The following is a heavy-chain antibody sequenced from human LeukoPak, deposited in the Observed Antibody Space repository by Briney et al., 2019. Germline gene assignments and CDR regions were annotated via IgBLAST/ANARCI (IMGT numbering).Heavy chain of an antibody. CDR3: AREGPFDAFDI. J-gene: IGHJ3*02. V-gene: IGHV3-7*01. Sequence: GGSLRLFCAASGFTFSSYWMSWVRQAPGKGLEWVANIKQDGSEKYYVDSVRGRFTISRDNAKNSLYLQMNSLRAEDTAVYYCAREGPFDAFDIWGQGTMVTVSS. CDR2: IKQDGSEK. CDR1: GFTFSSYW.